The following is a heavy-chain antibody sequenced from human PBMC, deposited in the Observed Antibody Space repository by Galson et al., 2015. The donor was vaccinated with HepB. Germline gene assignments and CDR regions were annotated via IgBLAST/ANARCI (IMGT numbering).Heavy chain of an antibody. CDR2: ISSSSSTI. CDR1: GFTFSSYS. CDR3: ASTHGLGYCSGGSCYPFDY. J-gene: IGHJ4*02. V-gene: IGHV3-48*01. Sequence: SLRLSCAASGFTFSSYSMNWVRQAPGKGLEWVSYISSSSSTIYYADSVKGRFTISGDNAKNSLYLQMNSLRAEDTAVYYCASTHGLGYCSGGSCYPFDYWGQGTLVTVSS. D-gene: IGHD2-15*01.